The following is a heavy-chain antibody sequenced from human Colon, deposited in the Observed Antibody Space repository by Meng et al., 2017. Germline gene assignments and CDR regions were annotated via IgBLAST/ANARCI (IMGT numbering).Heavy chain of an antibody. V-gene: IGHV3-11*04. Sequence: GLSCAASGFIFSDCYMSWIRQAPGRGLEWVSYITNSGTTFFYADSVKGRFTISRDNVKNSLYLQMNSLRAEDTAVYYCARVGDGYNYYFDYWGQGTLVTVSS. CDR1: GFIFSDCY. J-gene: IGHJ4*02. D-gene: IGHD5-24*01. CDR3: ARVGDGYNYYFDY. CDR2: ITNSGTTF.